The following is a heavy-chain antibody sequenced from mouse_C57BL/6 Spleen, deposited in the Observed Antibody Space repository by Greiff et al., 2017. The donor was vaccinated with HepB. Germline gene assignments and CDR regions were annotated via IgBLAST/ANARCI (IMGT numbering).Heavy chain of an antibody. Sequence: VQLKESGPGMVKPSQSLSLTCTVTGYSITSGYDWHWIRHFPGNKLEWMGYISYSGSTNYNPSLQSRISITHDTSKNHFFLKLNSVTTEDTATYYCARGGDYLLGFAYWGQGTLVTVSA. J-gene: IGHJ3*01. CDR3: ARGGDYLLGFAY. CDR2: ISYSGST. D-gene: IGHD2-4*01. V-gene: IGHV3-1*01. CDR1: GYSITSGYD.